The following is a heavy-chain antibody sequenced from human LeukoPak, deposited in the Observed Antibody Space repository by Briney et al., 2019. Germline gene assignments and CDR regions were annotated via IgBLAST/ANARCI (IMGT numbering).Heavy chain of an antibody. CDR1: GGTFSSYA. V-gene: IGHV1-69*05. Sequence: SVKVSCKASGGTFSSYAISWVRQAPGQGLEWMGGIIPIFGTANYAQKFQGRVTITTDESTSTAYMELSSLRSEDTAVYYCARGETTVTEYYYYYYNMDVWGKGTTVTVSS. D-gene: IGHD4-17*01. J-gene: IGHJ6*03. CDR3: ARGETTVTEYYYYYYNMDV. CDR2: IIPIFGTA.